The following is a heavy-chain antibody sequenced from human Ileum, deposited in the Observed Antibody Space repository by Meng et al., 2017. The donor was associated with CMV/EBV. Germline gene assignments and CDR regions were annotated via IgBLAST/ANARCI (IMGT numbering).Heavy chain of an antibody. CDR2: INTDNGGT. CDR1: GYTFTSYP. Sequence: QVQLVQSGAEVKKPGASVKISCKASGYTFTSYPMHWVRQAPGQSLEWMGWINTDNGGTRFSQHLQGRVTISTDTSATTAYMELSSLRLDDTAIYYCATNAFDYWGQGTLVTVSS. J-gene: IGHJ4*02. V-gene: IGHV1-3*04. CDR3: ATNAFDY. D-gene: IGHD2-8*01.